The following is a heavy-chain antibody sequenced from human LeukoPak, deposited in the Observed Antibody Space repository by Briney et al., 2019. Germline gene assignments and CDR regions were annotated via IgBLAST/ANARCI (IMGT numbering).Heavy chain of an antibody. CDR2: IYYSGST. Sequence: SETLSLTCTVSGGSISSYYWSWIRQPPGKGLEWIGYIYYSGSTNYNPSLKSRVTISVDTSKNQFSLKLSSVTAADTAVYYCARVACSSTSCYAMEVDYWGQGTLVTASS. V-gene: IGHV4-59*01. J-gene: IGHJ4*02. CDR1: GGSISSYY. CDR3: ARVACSSTSCYAMEVDY. D-gene: IGHD2-2*01.